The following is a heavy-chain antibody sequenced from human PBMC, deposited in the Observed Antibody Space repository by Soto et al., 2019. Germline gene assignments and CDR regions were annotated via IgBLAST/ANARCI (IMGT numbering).Heavy chain of an antibody. V-gene: IGHV4-4*07. D-gene: IGHD6-19*01. CDR3: ARSGYSSAWYTAFDS. CDR2: IYASGST. CDR1: GDSISGYY. Sequence: PSETLSLTCTVSGDSISGYYLNWIRQPAGKGLEWIGRIYASGSTISNRSLRSRVALSVDTSKNQFSLNLNSVTAADTAMYYCARSGYSSAWYTAFDSWSQGTLVTVSS. J-gene: IGHJ4*02.